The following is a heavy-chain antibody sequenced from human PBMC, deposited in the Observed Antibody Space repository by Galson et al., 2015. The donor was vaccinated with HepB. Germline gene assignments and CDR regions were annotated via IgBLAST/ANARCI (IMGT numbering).Heavy chain of an antibody. Sequence: SLRLSCAASGFTVSSNYMSWDRQAPGKGLEWVSVIYSGGSTYYADSVKGRFTISRDNSKNTLYLQMNSLRAEDTAVYYCARDHPHSGCDYWGQGTLVTVSS. V-gene: IGHV3-53*01. J-gene: IGHJ4*02. D-gene: IGHD3-10*01. CDR2: IYSGGST. CDR1: GFTVSSNY. CDR3: ARDHPHSGCDY.